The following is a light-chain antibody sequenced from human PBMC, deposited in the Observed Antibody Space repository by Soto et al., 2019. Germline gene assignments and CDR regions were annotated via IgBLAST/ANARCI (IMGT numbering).Light chain of an antibody. CDR2: GNS. V-gene: IGLV1-40*01. CDR1: SSNIGAGYD. CDR3: QSYDNSLSVFYV. Sequence: QSVLTQPPSVSGAPGQRVTISCTGSSSNIGAGYDVHWYQQLPGTAPKLLIYGNSNRPSGVPDRFSSSRSGTSASLAITGLQTEDEADYYCQSYDNSLSVFYVFGTGTKLTVL. J-gene: IGLJ1*01.